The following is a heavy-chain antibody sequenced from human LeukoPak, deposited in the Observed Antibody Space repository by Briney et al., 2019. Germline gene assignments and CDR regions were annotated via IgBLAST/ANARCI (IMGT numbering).Heavy chain of an antibody. CDR1: GFTFSSSS. CDR3: ARYFDS. V-gene: IGHV3-48*02. Sequence: GGSLRLSCGVSGFTFSSSSMNWVRQAPGKGLDWVSYISSSSSTIYYADSVKGRFTIFRDNAKNSLYLKMNSLRDEDTAVYYCARYFDSWGQGTLVTVSS. CDR2: ISSSSSTI. J-gene: IGHJ4*02.